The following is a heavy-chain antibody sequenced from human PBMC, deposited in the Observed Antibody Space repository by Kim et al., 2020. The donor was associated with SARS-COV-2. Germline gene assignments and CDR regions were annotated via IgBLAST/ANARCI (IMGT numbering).Heavy chain of an antibody. J-gene: IGHJ5*02. Sequence: GGSLRLSCAASGFTFSSYAMHWVRQAPGKGLEWVAVISYDGSNKYYADSVKGRFTISRDNSKNTLYLQMNSLRAEDTAVYYCARDGSGSYFSGFDPWGQGTLVTLSP. D-gene: IGHD3-10*01. CDR3: ARDGSGSYFSGFDP. CDR2: ISYDGSNK. CDR1: GFTFSSYA. V-gene: IGHV3-30-3*01.